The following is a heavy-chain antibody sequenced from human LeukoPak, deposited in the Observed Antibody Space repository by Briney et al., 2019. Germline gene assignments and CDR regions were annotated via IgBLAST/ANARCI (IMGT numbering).Heavy chain of an antibody. D-gene: IGHD5-12*01. CDR1: GFTFSSYA. V-gene: IGHV3-30*04. CDR2: ISYDGSNK. J-gene: IGHJ6*02. CDR3: AREPYEYYYYGMDV. Sequence: PGGSLRLPCAASGFTFSSYAMHWVRQAPGKGLEWVAVISYDGSNKYYADSVKGRFTISRDNSKNTLYLQMNSLRAEDTAVYYCAREPYEYYYYGMDVWGQGTTVTVSS.